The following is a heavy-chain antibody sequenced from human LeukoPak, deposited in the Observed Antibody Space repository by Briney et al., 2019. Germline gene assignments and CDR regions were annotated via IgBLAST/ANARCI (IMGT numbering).Heavy chain of an antibody. CDR2: INPKSGDT. CDR1: GYTFSDYY. D-gene: IGHD2-8*02. CDR3: ARQNTGQLDY. Sequence: ASVKVSCKASGYTFSDYYMHWVRQAPGQGLEWMGWINPKSGDTKYAQKFQARVTMTRDTSITTTYIEVSRLSSDDTAVYYCARQNTGQLDYWGQGTPVTVSS. V-gene: IGHV1-2*02. J-gene: IGHJ4*02.